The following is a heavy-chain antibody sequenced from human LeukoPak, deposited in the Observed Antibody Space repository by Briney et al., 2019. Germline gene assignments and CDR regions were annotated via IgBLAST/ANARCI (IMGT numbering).Heavy chain of an antibody. CDR2: INHSGST. D-gene: IGHD3-9*01. Sequence: SETLSLTCTVYGGSFRGYYWSWIRQPPGKGLEWIGEINHSGSTNYNPSLKSRVTISLDTSKNQFSLKLSSVTAADTAVYYCMVRYFDWLMNDYWGQGTLVTVSS. CDR1: GGSFRGYY. V-gene: IGHV4-34*03. CDR3: MVRYFDWLMNDY. J-gene: IGHJ4*02.